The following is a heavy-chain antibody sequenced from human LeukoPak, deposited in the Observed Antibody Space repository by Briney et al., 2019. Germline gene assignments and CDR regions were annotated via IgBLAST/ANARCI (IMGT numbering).Heavy chain of an antibody. CDR2: INPNRGGT. D-gene: IGHD1-26*01. J-gene: IGHJ6*03. V-gene: IGHV1-2*02. CDR1: GYTFTVYY. CDR3: ARVGLNGYSGSYYGSYYYYMDV. Sequence: ASVKVSCKASGYTFTVYYIHGVREAPGQGLEWGWWINPNRGGTNYAQNLRSGVTLTRATSLSKAYMELSRLRSEDTAVYYCARVGLNGYSGSYYGSYYYYMDVWGKGPTVPVPS.